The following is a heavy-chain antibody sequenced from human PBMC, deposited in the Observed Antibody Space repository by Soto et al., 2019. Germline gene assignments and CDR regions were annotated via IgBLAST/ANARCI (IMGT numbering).Heavy chain of an antibody. J-gene: IGHJ5*02. D-gene: IGHD3-10*01. CDR2: IYYSGST. V-gene: IGHV4-31*03. Sequence: QVQLQESGPGLVKPSETLSLTCTVSVGSISSGGYYWSWIRQHPGKGLEWIGYIYYSGSTYYNPYLKSRVTISVDTSKNQFSLKLSSVTAADTALYYCARDSPITMVGPLQNWFDPWGQGTLVTVSS. CDR1: VGSISSGGYY. CDR3: ARDSPITMVGPLQNWFDP.